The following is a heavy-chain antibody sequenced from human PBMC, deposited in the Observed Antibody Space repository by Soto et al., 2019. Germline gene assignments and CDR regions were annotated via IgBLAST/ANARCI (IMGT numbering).Heavy chain of an antibody. CDR2: IYYSGST. J-gene: IGHJ4*02. V-gene: IGHV4-31*03. CDR3: ALTGGSMWGGRFDY. CDR1: CGSISSGGYY. Sequence: SETLSLTCTVSCGSISSGGYYWSWIRQHPGKGLEWIGYIYYSGSTYYNPSLKSRVTISVDTSKNQFSLKLSSVTAADTAVYYCALTGGSMWGGRFDYWGQGTLVTVSS. D-gene: IGHD3-16*01.